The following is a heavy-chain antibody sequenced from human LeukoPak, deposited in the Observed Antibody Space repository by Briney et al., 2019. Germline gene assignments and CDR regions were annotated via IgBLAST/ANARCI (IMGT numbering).Heavy chain of an antibody. Sequence: GGSLRLSCAASGFTFSSYSMTWVRQAPGKGLEWVSYISSSSSTIYYADSVKGRFTISKDNAKNSLYLQMNSLRAEDTAVYYCARDPTYYYGSGTFDYWGQGTLVTVSS. J-gene: IGHJ4*02. D-gene: IGHD3-10*01. CDR1: GFTFSSYS. V-gene: IGHV3-48*01. CDR2: ISSSSSTI. CDR3: ARDPTYYYGSGTFDY.